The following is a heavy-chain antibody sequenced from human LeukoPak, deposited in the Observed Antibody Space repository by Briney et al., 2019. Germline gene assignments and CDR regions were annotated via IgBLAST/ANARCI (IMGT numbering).Heavy chain of an antibody. Sequence: GGSLRLSCAASGFTFSSYGMHWVRQAPGKGLEWVAVIWYDGSNKYYADSVKGRFTISRDNSKNTLYLQMNSLRAEDTAVYYCARGSRWPELLHPLVYWGQGTLVTVSS. CDR3: ARGSRWPELLHPLVY. J-gene: IGHJ4*02. CDR2: IWYDGSNK. D-gene: IGHD1-26*01. V-gene: IGHV3-33*01. CDR1: GFTFSSYG.